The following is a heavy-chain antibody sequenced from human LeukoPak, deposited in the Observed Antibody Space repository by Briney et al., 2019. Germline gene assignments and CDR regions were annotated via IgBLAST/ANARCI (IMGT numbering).Heavy chain of an antibody. CDR2: TRSDGSNK. D-gene: IGHD4-17*01. V-gene: IGHV3-30*02. CDR1: GFTFDDFG. J-gene: IGHJ4*02. Sequence: GGSLRLSCAASGFTFDDFGMHWVRQAPGKGLEWVALTRSDGSNKYYADSVEGRFTISRDNSKNTLYLQMSSLRVEDTAVYYCAKDRDDYGDDCWGQGILVTVST. CDR3: AKDRDDYGDDC.